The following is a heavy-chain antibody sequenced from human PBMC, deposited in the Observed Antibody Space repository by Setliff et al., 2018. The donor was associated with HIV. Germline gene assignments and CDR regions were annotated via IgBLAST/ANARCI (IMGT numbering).Heavy chain of an antibody. Sequence: SETLSLTCTVSDDSISSGGYWWAWIRQPPGKELEWIGSVYYSGSTHYNLSLKSRVTMSVDTSRNQFSLNLRSMSAADTAVYYCARSNYYDSSGYNTPFDYYYYMDVWGKGTTVTVSS. CDR2: VYYSGST. CDR3: ARSNYYDSSGYNTPFDYYYYMDV. CDR1: DDSISSGGYW. J-gene: IGHJ6*03. D-gene: IGHD3-22*01. V-gene: IGHV4-39*01.